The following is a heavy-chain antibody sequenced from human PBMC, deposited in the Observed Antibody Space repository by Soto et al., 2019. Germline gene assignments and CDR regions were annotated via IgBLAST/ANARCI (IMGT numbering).Heavy chain of an antibody. Sequence: QVQLQESGPGLVKPSGILSLTCAVSGGSITDKWWSWIRQTPGKGLEWIGEVHHSGSTTYSPSLTSRVTMSVDTSKNDFSLKLFSLTAADTAIYYCAREGDHPFSLGYWGQGTLVTVSS. CDR2: VHHSGST. V-gene: IGHV4-4*02. D-gene: IGHD3-16*01. J-gene: IGHJ4*02. CDR1: GGSITDKW. CDR3: AREGDHPFSLGY.